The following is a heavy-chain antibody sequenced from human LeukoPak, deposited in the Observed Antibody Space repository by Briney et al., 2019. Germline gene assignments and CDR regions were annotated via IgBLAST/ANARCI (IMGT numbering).Heavy chain of an antibody. V-gene: IGHV1-69*02. CDR1: GGTFSSDT. Sequence: ASVKVSCKASGGTFSSDTISWVRQAPGQGLEWMGRIIPILGIANYAQKFQGRVTITADKSTSTAYMELSSLRSEDTAVYYCAETYCGGDCYSAADYYYYTDVWGKGTTVTVSS. D-gene: IGHD2-21*01. CDR3: AETYCGGDCYSAADYYYYTDV. CDR2: IIPILGIA. J-gene: IGHJ6*03.